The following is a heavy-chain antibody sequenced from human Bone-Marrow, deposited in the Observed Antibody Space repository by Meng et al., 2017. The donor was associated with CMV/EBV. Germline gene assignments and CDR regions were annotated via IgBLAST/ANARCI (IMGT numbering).Heavy chain of an antibody. CDR2: IWYDGSNI. CDR1: GFSFSNYG. J-gene: IGHJ4*02. Sequence: GFSFSNYGMHWVRQAPGKGLEWVALIWYDGSNIDYADSVKGRFTISRDNSKNTLYLQMNSLRAEDTAVYYCARGYCSSTNCYYYFDYWGQGTLVTVPQ. D-gene: IGHD2-2*01. V-gene: IGHV3-33*01. CDR3: ARGYCSSTNCYYYFDY.